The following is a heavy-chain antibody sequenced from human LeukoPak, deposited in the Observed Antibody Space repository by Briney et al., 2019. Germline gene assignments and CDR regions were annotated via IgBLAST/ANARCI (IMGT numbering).Heavy chain of an antibody. CDR1: GFTFSSYA. Sequence: GGSLRLSCAASGFTFSSYAMSWVRQAPGKGLEWVSHISSSGSITYYGDSVKGRITISRDNAKNSVSLYMNSLKAEDSAVYYCARPGITAFDIWGQGTMVTVSS. CDR2: ISSSGSIT. V-gene: IGHV3-48*01. CDR3: ARPGITAFDI. J-gene: IGHJ3*02. D-gene: IGHD3-10*01.